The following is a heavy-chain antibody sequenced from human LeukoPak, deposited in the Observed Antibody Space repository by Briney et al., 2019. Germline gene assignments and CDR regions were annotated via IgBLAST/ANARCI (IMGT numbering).Heavy chain of an antibody. CDR3: AREKRGYSGYGY. Sequence: PGGSLRLSCAASGFTFSGSALHWVRQAPGKGLEWVSYISSSGSTIYYADSVKGRFTISRDNAKNTLYLQMNSLRAEDTAVYYCAREKRGYSGYGYWGQGTLVTVSS. J-gene: IGHJ4*02. D-gene: IGHD5-12*01. CDR2: ISSSGSTI. V-gene: IGHV3-48*04. CDR1: GFTFSGSA.